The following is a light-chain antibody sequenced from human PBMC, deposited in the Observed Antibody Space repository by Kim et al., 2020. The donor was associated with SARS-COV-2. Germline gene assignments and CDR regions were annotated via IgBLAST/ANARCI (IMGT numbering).Light chain of an antibody. CDR2: LNSDGSH. CDR3: QTWGTGIWV. J-gene: IGLJ3*02. CDR1: SGHSSYA. V-gene: IGLV4-69*01. Sequence: QIVLTQPPSASASLGASVKLTCTLSSGHSSYAIAWHQQQTEKGPRYLMKLNSDGSHSKGDGIPDRFSGSSSGAERYLTISSLQSKDEADYYCQTWGTGIWVFGGGTQLTVL.